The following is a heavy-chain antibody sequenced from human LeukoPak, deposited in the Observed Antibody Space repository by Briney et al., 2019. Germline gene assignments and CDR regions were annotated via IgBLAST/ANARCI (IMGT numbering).Heavy chain of an antibody. Sequence: ASVKVSCKASGYTFTSYGISWVRQAPGQGLEWMGWINPNSGGTNYAQKFQGRVTMTRDTSISTAYMELSRLRSDDTAVYYCAREAGDYPLDYWGQGTLVTVSS. CDR2: INPNSGGT. J-gene: IGHJ4*02. D-gene: IGHD4-17*01. V-gene: IGHV1-2*02. CDR3: AREAGDYPLDY. CDR1: GYTFTSYG.